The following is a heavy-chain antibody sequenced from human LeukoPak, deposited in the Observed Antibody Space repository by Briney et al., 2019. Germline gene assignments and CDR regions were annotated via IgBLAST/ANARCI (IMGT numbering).Heavy chain of an antibody. D-gene: IGHD5-18*01. CDR3: ARAARGYSYGSYGIDY. Sequence: GGSLRLSCAASGFTFSSYSMNWVRQAPGKGLEWVSSISSSSSYIYYADSVKGRFTISRDNAKNSLYLQMNSLRAEDTAVYYCARAARGYSYGSYGIDYWGQGTLVTVSS. J-gene: IGHJ4*02. CDR2: ISSSSSYI. CDR1: GFTFSSYS. V-gene: IGHV3-21*01.